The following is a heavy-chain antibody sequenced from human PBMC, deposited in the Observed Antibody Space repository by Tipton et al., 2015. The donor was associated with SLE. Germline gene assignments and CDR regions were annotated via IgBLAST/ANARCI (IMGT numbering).Heavy chain of an antibody. Sequence: TLSLTCTISGGSISSYYWSWIRQAPGKGLEWIGYIYYSGNTYYNPSLKSRITMSVDRSKNQFSLKLSSVTAADTAVYFCARDKSNWDIDYWGQGTLVTVSS. D-gene: IGHD1-1*01. CDR1: GGSISSYY. CDR3: ARDKSNWDIDY. V-gene: IGHV4-59*12. CDR2: IYYSGNT. J-gene: IGHJ4*02.